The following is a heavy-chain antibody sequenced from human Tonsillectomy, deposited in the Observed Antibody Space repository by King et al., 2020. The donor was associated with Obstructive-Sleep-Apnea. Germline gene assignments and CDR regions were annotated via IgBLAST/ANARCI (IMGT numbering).Heavy chain of an antibody. CDR3: AGTLRYFDWFDY. D-gene: IGHD3-9*01. CDR2: INHSGST. J-gene: IGHJ4*02. CDR1: GGSFSGYY. V-gene: IGHV4-34*01. Sequence: VQLQQWGAGLLKPSETLSLTCAVYGGSFSGYYWSWIRQPPGKGLEWIGGINHSGSTNYNPSLKSRVTISVDTSKNQFSLKLSSVTAADTAVYYCAGTLRYFDWFDYWGQGNLVTVSS.